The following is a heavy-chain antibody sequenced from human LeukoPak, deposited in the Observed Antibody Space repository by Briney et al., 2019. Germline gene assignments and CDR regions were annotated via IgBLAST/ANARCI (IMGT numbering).Heavy chain of an antibody. CDR2: ISAYNGNT. J-gene: IGHJ6*02. V-gene: IGHV1-18*01. CDR1: GHTFTSYG. D-gene: IGHD6-19*01. CDR3: ARGWIAVAGYYYYYGMDV. Sequence: ASVKVSCKASGHTFTSYGISWVRQAPGQGLEWMGWISAYNGNTNYAQKLQGRVTMTTDTSTSTAYMELRSLRSDDTAVYYCARGWIAVAGYYYYYGMDVWGQGTTVTVSS.